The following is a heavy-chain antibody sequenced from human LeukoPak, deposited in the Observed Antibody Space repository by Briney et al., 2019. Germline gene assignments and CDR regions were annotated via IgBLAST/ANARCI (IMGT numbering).Heavy chain of an antibody. J-gene: IGHJ4*02. CDR3: ARDGRRVEPFFDY. CDR1: DGSVSSPTYY. V-gene: IGHV4-39*07. D-gene: IGHD1-1*01. CDR2: IYYSGST. Sequence: PSETLSLTCSVSDGSVSSPTYYWGWIRQPPGKGLEWIGSIYYSGSTYYNPSLKSRVTISVDTSKNQFSLKLSSVTAADTAVYYCARDGRRVEPFFDYWGQGTLVTVSS.